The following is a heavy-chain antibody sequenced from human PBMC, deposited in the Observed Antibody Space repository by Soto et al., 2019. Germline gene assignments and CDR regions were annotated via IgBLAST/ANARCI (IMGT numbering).Heavy chain of an antibody. Sequence: ASVKVSCKASGYTFTSYDINWVRQATGQGLEWMGWMNPNSGNTGYAQKFQGRVTMTRNTSISTAYMELSSLRSEDTAVYYCASWGWLTRTPYYMDVWGKGTTVTVSS. CDR2: MNPNSGNT. CDR1: GYTFTSYD. CDR3: ASWGWLTRTPYYMDV. D-gene: IGHD3-16*01. V-gene: IGHV1-8*01. J-gene: IGHJ6*03.